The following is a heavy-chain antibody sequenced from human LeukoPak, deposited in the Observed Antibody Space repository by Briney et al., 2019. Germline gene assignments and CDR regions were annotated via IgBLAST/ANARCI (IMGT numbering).Heavy chain of an antibody. J-gene: IGHJ4*02. D-gene: IGHD3-22*01. CDR3: ARARGYDGSDYYYGFFDY. CDR1: GFTFSNYG. V-gene: IGHV3-33*01. CDR2: IWFDGSKT. Sequence: GGSLRLSCAASGFTFSNYGMHWVRQAPGKGLEWVAVIWFDGSKTYRADSVKGRFTISRDNSKNTLYLQMNSLRAEDTAVYYCARARGYDGSDYYYGFFDYWGQGTLVTVSS.